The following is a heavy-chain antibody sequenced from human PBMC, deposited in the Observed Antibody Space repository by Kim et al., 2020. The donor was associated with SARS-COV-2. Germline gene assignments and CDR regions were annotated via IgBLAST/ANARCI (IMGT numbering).Heavy chain of an antibody. J-gene: IGHJ3*02. CDR1: GFTFSSYG. CDR2: ISYDGSNK. V-gene: IGHV3-30*18. Sequence: GGSLRLSCAASGFTFSSYGMHWVRQAPGKGLEWVAVISYDGSNKYYADSVKGRFTISRDNSKNTLYLQMNSLRAEDTAVYYCAKGRYYDSSGYYSLDAFDIWGQGTMVTVSS. D-gene: IGHD3-22*01. CDR3: AKGRYYDSSGYYSLDAFDI.